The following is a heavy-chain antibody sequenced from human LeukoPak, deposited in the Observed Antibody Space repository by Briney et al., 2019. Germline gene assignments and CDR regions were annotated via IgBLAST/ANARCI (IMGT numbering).Heavy chain of an antibody. Sequence: SETLSLTCTVSGGSISSYYWSWIRQPPGKGLEWIGYIYYSGSTNYNPSLKSRVTISVDTSKNQFSLKLSSVTAADTAVYYCASGSSLWFGESYFDYWGQGTLVTFSS. CDR3: ASGSSLWFGESYFDY. CDR2: IYYSGST. CDR1: GGSISSYY. J-gene: IGHJ4*02. V-gene: IGHV4-59*01. D-gene: IGHD3-10*01.